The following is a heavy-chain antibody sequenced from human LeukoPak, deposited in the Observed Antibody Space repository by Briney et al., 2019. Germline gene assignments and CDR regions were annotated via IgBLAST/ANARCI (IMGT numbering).Heavy chain of an antibody. D-gene: IGHD1-26*01. CDR2: IYYSGST. Sequence: SETLSLTCTVSGGSISSYYWSWIRQPPGKGLEWIGYIYYSGSTTYNSSLKSRVTISLDTSKNHFSLRLSSVTAADTAVYYCARDREVGATGYYFDYWGQGTLVTVSS. CDR3: ARDREVGATGYYFDY. J-gene: IGHJ4*02. CDR1: GGSISSYY. V-gene: IGHV4-59*12.